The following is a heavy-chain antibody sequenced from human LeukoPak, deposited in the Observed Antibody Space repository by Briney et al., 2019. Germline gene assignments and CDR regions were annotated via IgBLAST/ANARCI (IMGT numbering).Heavy chain of an antibody. D-gene: IGHD2-21*02. Sequence: GGSVRLSCAASGFNFSTYSFHWVRQSPGKGRDCVSSITSNGGTAYYANSVKSRFSNSRDNSTNTLYLQMASLRAEDMAVYYCARAFSEYCGGDCYSDYCGQRSLVT. J-gene: IGHJ4*02. V-gene: IGHV3-64*01. CDR3: ARAFSEYCGGDCYSDY. CDR2: ITSNGGTA. CDR1: GFNFSTYS.